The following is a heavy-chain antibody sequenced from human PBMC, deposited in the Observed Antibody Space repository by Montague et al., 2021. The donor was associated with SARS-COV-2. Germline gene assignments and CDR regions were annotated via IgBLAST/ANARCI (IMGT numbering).Heavy chain of an antibody. CDR3: ARGTMEVGDPFDY. CDR1: GFTFSSYA. D-gene: IGHD1-26*01. CDR2: ISYDGSNK. J-gene: IGHJ4*02. Sequence: SLRLSCAASGFTFSSYAMHWVRQAPGKGLEWVAVISYDGSNKYYADSVKGRFTISRDNSKNTLYLQMNSLRAEDTAVYYCARGTMEVGDPFDYWGQGTLGTVSS. V-gene: IGHV3-30-3*01.